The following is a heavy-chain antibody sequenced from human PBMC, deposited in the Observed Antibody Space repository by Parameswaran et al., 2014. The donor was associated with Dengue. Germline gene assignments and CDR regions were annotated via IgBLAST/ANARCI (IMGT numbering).Heavy chain of an antibody. Sequence: VRQAPGKGLEWVAVISYDGSNKYYADSVKGRFTISRDNSKNTLYLQMNSLRAEDTAVYYCARDGMNIVVVPAAISYYYYYYMDVWGKGTTVTVSS. D-gene: IGHD2-2*01. CDR3: ARDGMNIVVVPAAISYYYYYYMDV. V-gene: IGHV3-30-3*01. CDR2: ISYDGSNK. J-gene: IGHJ6*03.